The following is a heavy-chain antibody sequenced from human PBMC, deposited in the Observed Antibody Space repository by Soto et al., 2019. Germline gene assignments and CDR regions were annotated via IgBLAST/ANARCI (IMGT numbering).Heavy chain of an antibody. D-gene: IGHD3-22*01. CDR3: ARDKGTLSDPHDSSGLPVY. V-gene: IGHV3-33*01. CDR2: IWFDGRNQ. J-gene: IGHJ4*02. CDR1: GFSFSNYG. Sequence: QVQLVESGGGVVQPGRSLRLSCAASGFSFSNYGMHWVRQAPGKGLEWVAVIWFDGRNQYYADSVKGRFTISRDNSKNSLYLHMNSLRAEDTAVYSCARDKGTLSDPHDSSGLPVYWRQGTLVTVSS.